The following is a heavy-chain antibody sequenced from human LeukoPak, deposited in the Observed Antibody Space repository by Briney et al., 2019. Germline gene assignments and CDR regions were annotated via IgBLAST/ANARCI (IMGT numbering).Heavy chain of an antibody. CDR3: ARDKSSSWYRLFDY. CDR2: ISSSSSYI. V-gene: IGHV3-21*01. CDR1: GFTFSSYS. J-gene: IGHJ4*02. D-gene: IGHD6-13*01. Sequence: GGSLRLSCAASGFTFSSYSMNWVRQAPGKGLEWVSSISSSSSYIYYAYSVKGRFTISRDNAKNSLYLQMNSLRAEDTAVYYCARDKSSSWYRLFDYWGQGTLVTVSS.